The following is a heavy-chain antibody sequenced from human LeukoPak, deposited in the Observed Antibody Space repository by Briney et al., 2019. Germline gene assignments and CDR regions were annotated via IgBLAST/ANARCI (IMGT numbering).Heavy chain of an antibody. J-gene: IGHJ6*03. CDR2: IKQDGSEK. CDR1: GFTFSSYW. D-gene: IGHD2-15*01. V-gene: IGHV3-7*01. CDR3: ARVGAARYYYYYMDV. Sequence: GGSLRLSCAASGFTFSSYWMSWVRQAPGKGLEWVANIKQDGSEKYYVDSLKGRFTVSRDNAKNSLYLQINSLRVGDTAVYYCARVGAARYYYYYMDVWGKGTTVTVSS.